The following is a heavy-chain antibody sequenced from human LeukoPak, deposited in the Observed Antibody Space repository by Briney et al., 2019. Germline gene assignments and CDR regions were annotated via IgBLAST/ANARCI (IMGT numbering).Heavy chain of an antibody. Sequence: GGYLTRSCAASRFTCSSYSMNWVRQAPGKGLEWVSSISSSGSYIYYADSVKGRFTISRDSAKNSLYLQMNSLRAEDTAVYWCARGWGYCSSTSCYALDYWGQGTLVTVSS. V-gene: IGHV3-21*01. CDR3: ARGWGYCSSTSCYALDY. J-gene: IGHJ4*02. D-gene: IGHD2-2*01. CDR1: RFTCSSYS. CDR2: ISSSGSYI.